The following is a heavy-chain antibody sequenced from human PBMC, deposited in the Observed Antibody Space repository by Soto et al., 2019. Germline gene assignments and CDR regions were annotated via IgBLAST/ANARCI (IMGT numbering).Heavy chain of an antibody. CDR1: GGSISSYY. J-gene: IGHJ6*02. Sequence: SETLSLTCTVSGGSISSYYWSWIRQPAGKGLEWTGRIYTSGSTNYNPSLKSRVTMSVDTSKNQFSLKLSSVTAADTAVYYCARAVKHQLARGYSYYGMDVWGQGTTVTV. CDR2: IYTSGST. V-gene: IGHV4-4*07. D-gene: IGHD6-13*01. CDR3: ARAVKHQLARGYSYYGMDV.